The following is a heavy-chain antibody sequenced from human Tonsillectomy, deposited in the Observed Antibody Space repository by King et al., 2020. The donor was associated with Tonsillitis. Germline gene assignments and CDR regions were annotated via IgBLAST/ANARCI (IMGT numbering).Heavy chain of an antibody. CDR3: ARDSSPALSGSWYDAFDI. J-gene: IGHJ3*02. V-gene: IGHV3-7*01. CDR2: LNRDGSET. D-gene: IGHD2-15*01. CDR1: GFTFSTYW. Sequence: VQLVESGGGLVQPGGSLRLSCAASGFTFSTYWLTWVRQAPGKGLEWVANLNRDGSETYYVDSVKGRFTVSRDNAKNSLYLQMNSLRAEDTAIYYCARDSSPALSGSWYDAFDIWGQGTMVTVSS.